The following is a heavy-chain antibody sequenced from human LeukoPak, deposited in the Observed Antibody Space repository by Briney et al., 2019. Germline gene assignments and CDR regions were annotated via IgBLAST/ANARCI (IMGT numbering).Heavy chain of an antibody. CDR2: ISYDGSKK. CDR3: ARDGSHTPAFDY. CDR1: GFTFISYP. Sequence: GGSLRLSCPASGFTFISYPMPWVRRAPGKGLDWVAVISYDGSKKYYADSVKGRFTISRDNSKNTLYLQMNSLRAEDTAVYYCARDGSHTPAFDYWGQGTLVTVSS. D-gene: IGHD1-26*01. V-gene: IGHV3-30*04. J-gene: IGHJ4*02.